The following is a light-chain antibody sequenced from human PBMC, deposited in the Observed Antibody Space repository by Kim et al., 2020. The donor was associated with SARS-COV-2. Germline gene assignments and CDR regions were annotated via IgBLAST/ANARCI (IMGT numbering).Light chain of an antibody. CDR3: LLSYSGARV. CDR2: DTS. CDR1: TGAVTSGHY. J-gene: IGLJ2*01. Sequence: QAVVTQEPSLTVSPGGTVTLTCGSSTGAVTSGHYPYWFQQKPGQAPRTPIYDTSNKHSWTPARFSGSLLGGKAALTLSGAQPEDEAEYYCLLSYSGARVIGGGDPLAVL. V-gene: IGLV7-46*01.